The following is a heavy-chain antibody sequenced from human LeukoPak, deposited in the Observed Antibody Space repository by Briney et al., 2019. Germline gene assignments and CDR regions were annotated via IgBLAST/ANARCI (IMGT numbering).Heavy chain of an antibody. J-gene: IGHJ4*02. Sequence: SVKVSCKASGGTFSSYAISWVRQAPGQGLEWMGRIILILGIANYAQKFQGRVTITADKSTSTAYMELSSLRSEDTAVYYCASNLDWSMGYWGQGTLVTVSS. V-gene: IGHV1-69*04. CDR1: GGTFSSYA. CDR3: ASNLDWSMGY. D-gene: IGHD3-9*01. CDR2: IILILGIA.